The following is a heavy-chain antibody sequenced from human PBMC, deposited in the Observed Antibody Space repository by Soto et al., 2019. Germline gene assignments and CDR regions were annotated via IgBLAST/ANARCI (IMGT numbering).Heavy chain of an antibody. V-gene: IGHV1-18*01. J-gene: IGHJ6*03. D-gene: IGHD6-13*01. CDR1: GYTFTSYG. CDR2: ISAYNGNT. Sequence: ASVKVSCKASGYTFTSYGISWVRQAPGQGLEWMGWISAYNGNTNYAQKLQGRVTMTTDTSTSTAYMELRSLRSDDTAVYYCAREDIADYYYYMDVWGKGTTVTVSS. CDR3: AREDIADYYYYMDV.